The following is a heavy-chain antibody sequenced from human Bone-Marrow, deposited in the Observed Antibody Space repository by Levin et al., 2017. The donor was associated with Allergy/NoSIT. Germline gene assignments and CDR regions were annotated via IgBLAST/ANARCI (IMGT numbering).Heavy chain of an antibody. D-gene: IGHD5-18*01. Sequence: ASETLSLTCTVSNGSIGSGYYWGWIRQPPGTGLEWIASMFHNGKTYYNPALQRRVSMSIDTSKQHFSLRLTSVTAADTAVYYCARTDTVMTHDYWGLGTLVTVSS. CDR1: NGSIGSGYY. CDR2: MFHNGKT. J-gene: IGHJ4*02. CDR3: ARTDTVMTHDY. V-gene: IGHV4-38-2*02.